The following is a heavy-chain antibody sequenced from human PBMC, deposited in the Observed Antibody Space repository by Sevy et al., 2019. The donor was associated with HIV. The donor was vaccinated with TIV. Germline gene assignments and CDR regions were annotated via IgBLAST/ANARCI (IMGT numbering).Heavy chain of an antibody. V-gene: IGHV3-33*08. D-gene: IGHD4-17*01. CDR3: AGDREFSDDGEYGPTSALDL. CDR2: MWYDGSNK. J-gene: IGHJ5*02. CDR1: GFPFTNHG. Sequence: GGSLRLSCEASGFPFTNHGVHWVRQAPGKGLAWVALMWYDGSNKYYADSVKGRFTVSRDGSKNTLYLQMNSLRADDTAIYYCAGDREFSDDGEYGPTSALDLWGQGTLVTVSS.